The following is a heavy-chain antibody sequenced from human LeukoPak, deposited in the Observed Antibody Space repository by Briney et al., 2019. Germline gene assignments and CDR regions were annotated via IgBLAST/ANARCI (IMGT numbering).Heavy chain of an antibody. J-gene: IGHJ1*01. CDR1: GFHVSSYA. Sequence: GSLRLSCAASGFHVSSYAMSWVRQAPGKGLEWVSAISGSGGSTYYADSVKGRFTISSDNSKNTLYLQMNFQIAEGAAAYCRASEPYSSLGASPPNWSEDTLFAVSS. CDR3: ASEPYSSLGASPPN. CDR2: ISGSGGST. D-gene: IGHD6-6*01. V-gene: IGHV3-23*01.